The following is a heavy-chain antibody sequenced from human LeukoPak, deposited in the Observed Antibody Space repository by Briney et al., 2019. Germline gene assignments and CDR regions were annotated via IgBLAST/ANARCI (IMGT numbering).Heavy chain of an antibody. CDR2: IYTSGST. V-gene: IGHV4-4*07. J-gene: IGHJ5*02. CDR3: ARDSLRVTVTTAYNWFDP. CDR1: GGSFSGYY. Sequence: SETLSLTCAVYGGSFSGYYWSWIRQPAGKGLEWIGRIYTSGSTNYNPSLKSRVTMSVDTSKNQFSLKLSSVTAADTAVYYCARDSLRVTVTTAYNWFDPWGQGTLVTVSS. D-gene: IGHD4-17*01.